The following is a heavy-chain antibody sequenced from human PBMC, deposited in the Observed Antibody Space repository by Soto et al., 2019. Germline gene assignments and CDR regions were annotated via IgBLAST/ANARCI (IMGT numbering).Heavy chain of an antibody. D-gene: IGHD5-12*01. V-gene: IGHV4-59*01. CDR3: ARGDGYNSAFDI. CDR2: IYPSGST. Sequence: SETLSLTCTVSGGSIRSLYWNWIRQPPGKGLEWIGHIYPSGSTDYNPSLKSRVTISSDTSESQFSLKVHSVTPADTAVYYCARGDGYNSAFDIWGQGTMVTVSS. CDR1: GGSIRSLY. J-gene: IGHJ3*02.